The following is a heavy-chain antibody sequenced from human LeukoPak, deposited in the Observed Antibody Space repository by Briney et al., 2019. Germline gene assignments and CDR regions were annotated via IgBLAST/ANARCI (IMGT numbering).Heavy chain of an antibody. CDR3: ARVSLLFDSSGSRFDH. Sequence: VASVTVSCKASGYTFTVYYMHWVRQAPGQGLEWMGRIIPILGIANYAQKFQGRVTITADKSTSTAYMELSSLRSEDTAVYYCARVSLLFDSSGSRFDHWGQGTLVTVSS. CDR1: GYTFTVYY. J-gene: IGHJ4*02. CDR2: IIPILGIA. D-gene: IGHD3-22*01. V-gene: IGHV1-69*04.